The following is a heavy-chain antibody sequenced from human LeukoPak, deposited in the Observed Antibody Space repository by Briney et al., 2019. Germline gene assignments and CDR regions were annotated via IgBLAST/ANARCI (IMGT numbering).Heavy chain of an antibody. CDR1: GFSISGDW. J-gene: IGHJ5*02. D-gene: IGHD3-10*01. V-gene: IGHV3-74*01. CDR2: IDSDGSTT. CDR3: APRGVEAA. Sequence: PGGSLRLSCAVSGFSISGDWMHWVRQVPGKGLVWVSRIDSDGSTTSYADSVKGRFTISRDNSKNTLYLQMNSLRAEDTAIYYCAPRGVEAAWGQGALVTVSS.